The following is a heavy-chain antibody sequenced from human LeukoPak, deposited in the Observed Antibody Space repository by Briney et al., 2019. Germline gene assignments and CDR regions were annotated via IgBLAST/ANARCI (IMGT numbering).Heavy chain of an antibody. V-gene: IGHV3-7*01. D-gene: IGHD3-22*01. J-gene: IGHJ4*02. CDR1: GFTFSSYW. Sequence: GGSLRLSCAASGFTFSSYWMSWVRQAPGKGLEWVANIKQDGSEKYYVDSVKGRFTISRDNAKNSLYLQMNSLRAEDTAVYYCAREDSSGYYYSDYWGQGTLVTVSS. CDR3: AREDSSGYYYSDY. CDR2: IKQDGSEK.